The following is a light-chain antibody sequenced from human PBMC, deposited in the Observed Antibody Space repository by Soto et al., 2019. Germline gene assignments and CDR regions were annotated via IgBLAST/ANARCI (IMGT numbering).Light chain of an antibody. CDR1: QSLLNRNGQNC. CDR3: MQALESPPT. J-gene: IGKJ4*01. V-gene: IGKV2-28*01. Sequence: DIVMTQSPLSLPVTPGEPASISCRSSQSLLNRNGQNCLDWYLQKPGQSPQLLIHMGFIRASGVPDTFSGSASGTYFTLTISRVEAEDVGVYYCMQALESPPTFGGGTKVEIK. CDR2: MGF.